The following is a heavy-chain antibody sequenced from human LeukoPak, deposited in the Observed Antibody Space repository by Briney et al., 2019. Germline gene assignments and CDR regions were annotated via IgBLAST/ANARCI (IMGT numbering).Heavy chain of an antibody. V-gene: IGHV1-2*02. J-gene: IGHJ4*02. CDR3: ARDEGRGGDLGY. Sequence: ASVKVSCKASGYTFTVYYIHWVRQAPGQGLEWMGWIVPNNGDTHYAQKFQRRVTMTRDTSISTAYMELSRLTSDDTAVYFCARDEGRGGDLGYWGQGTLVSVSS. CDR1: GYTFTVYY. CDR2: IVPNNGDT. D-gene: IGHD3-10*01.